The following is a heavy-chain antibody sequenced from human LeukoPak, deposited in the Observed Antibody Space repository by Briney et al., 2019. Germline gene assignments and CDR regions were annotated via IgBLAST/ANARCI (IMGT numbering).Heavy chain of an antibody. Sequence: GGSLRLSRAASGFTFSSYAMSWVRQAPGKGLEWVSAISGSGGSTYYADSVKGRFTISRGNSKNTLYLQMNSLRVEDTAVYFCAKVVGSTWFFDYWGQGTLVTVSS. CDR2: ISGSGGST. CDR3: AKVVGSTWFFDY. CDR1: GFTFSSYA. D-gene: IGHD6-13*01. V-gene: IGHV3-23*01. J-gene: IGHJ4*02.